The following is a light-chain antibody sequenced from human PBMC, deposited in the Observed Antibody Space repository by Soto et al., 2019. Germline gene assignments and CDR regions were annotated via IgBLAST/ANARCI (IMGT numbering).Light chain of an antibody. Sequence: EVVLTQSPGTLSLSPGERATLSCRASQSVSNNYFAWYQQKPGQAPRLLIFGSSDRATGIPDRFSGSGSGTDFTLIMSRLELEDLAVYYCQQYGSSPPYTFGQGTKLEIK. CDR1: QSVSNNY. CDR3: QQYGSSPPYT. V-gene: IGKV3-20*01. J-gene: IGKJ2*01. CDR2: GSS.